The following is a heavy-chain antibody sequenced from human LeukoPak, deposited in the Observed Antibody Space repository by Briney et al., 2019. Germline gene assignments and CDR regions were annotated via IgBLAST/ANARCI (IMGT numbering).Heavy chain of an antibody. J-gene: IGHJ4*02. CDR2: INPNSGGT. Sequence: ASVKVSCKASGYTFTGYYMYWVRQAPGQGLEWMGRINPNSGGTNYAQKFQGRVTMTRDTSISTAYMELSRLRSDDTAVYYCARDVAVADSVLFDYWGQGTLVTVSS. V-gene: IGHV1-2*06. CDR3: ARDVAVADSVLFDY. D-gene: IGHD6-19*01. CDR1: GYTFTGYY.